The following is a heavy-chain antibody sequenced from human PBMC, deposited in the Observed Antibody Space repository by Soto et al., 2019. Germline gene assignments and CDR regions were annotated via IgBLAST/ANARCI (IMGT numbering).Heavy chain of an antibody. CDR1: GYTFTSYG. V-gene: IGHV1-18*01. CDR3: ASAGFDCSSTSCYYFDY. Sequence: QVQLVQSGAEVKKPGASVKVSCKASGYTFTSYGISWVRQAPGQGLEWMGWISAYNGNTNYAQKLQGRVTMTTDTSTSTAYMELRSLRSADTAVYYCASAGFDCSSTSCYYFDYWVQGTLVTVSS. CDR2: ISAYNGNT. J-gene: IGHJ4*02. D-gene: IGHD2-2*01.